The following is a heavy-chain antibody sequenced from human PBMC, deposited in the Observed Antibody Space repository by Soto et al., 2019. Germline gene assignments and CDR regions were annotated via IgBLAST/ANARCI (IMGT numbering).Heavy chain of an antibody. D-gene: IGHD5-18*01. J-gene: IGHJ6*02. CDR2: IDPSDSYT. V-gene: IGHV5-10-1*01. Sequence: GESLKISCKGSGYSFTSYWISWVGQMPGQGLAWMGRIDPSDSYTNYSPSFQGHVTISADKSISTAYLQWSSLKASDTAMYYCARWGYSYGYDYLGNYYYGMDVWGQGTTVTVSS. CDR1: GYSFTSYW. CDR3: ARWGYSYGYDYLGNYYYGMDV.